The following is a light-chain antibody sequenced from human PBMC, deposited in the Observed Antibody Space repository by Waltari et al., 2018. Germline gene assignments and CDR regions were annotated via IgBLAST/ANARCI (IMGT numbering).Light chain of an antibody. CDR2: DTS. J-gene: IGLJ3*02. CDR1: TGAVSSGQR. Sequence: QPVVTQEPSLTVSPGGTVTLTCGSSTGAVSSGQRPFWFQQKPGQVPRTLIYDTSNKDSWTPARFSGSLLGGKPARALSGAQPEDEADYYCFFSYLSDTGPWVFGGGTKLTGL. V-gene: IGLV7-46*01. CDR3: FFSYLSDTGPWV.